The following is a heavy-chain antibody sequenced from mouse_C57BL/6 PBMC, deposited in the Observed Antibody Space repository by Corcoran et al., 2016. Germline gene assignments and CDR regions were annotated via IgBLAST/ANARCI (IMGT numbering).Heavy chain of an antibody. J-gene: IGHJ2*01. Sequence: DVQLQESGPGLVKPSQSLSLTCSVTGYSITSGYYWNWIRQFPGNKLELMGYISYDGSNNYNPSLKNRISITRDTSKNQFFLKLNSVTTEDTATYCCATGDYWGQGTTLTVSS. CDR1: GYSITSGYY. V-gene: IGHV3-6*01. CDR3: ATGDY. CDR2: ISYDGSN.